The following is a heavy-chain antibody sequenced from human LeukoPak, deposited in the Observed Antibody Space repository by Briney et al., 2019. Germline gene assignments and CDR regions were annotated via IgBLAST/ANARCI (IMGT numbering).Heavy chain of an antibody. J-gene: IGHJ4*02. CDR3: AKGAYGDHDLLSVY. Sequence: PGGSLRLSCAASGFTFSSYGMHWVRQAPGKGLEWVAVISYDGSNKYYADSVKGRFTISRDNSKNTLYLQMNSLRAEDTAVYYCAKGAYGDHDLLSVYWGQGTLVTVSS. D-gene: IGHD4-17*01. CDR1: GFTFSSYG. V-gene: IGHV3-30*18. CDR2: ISYDGSNK.